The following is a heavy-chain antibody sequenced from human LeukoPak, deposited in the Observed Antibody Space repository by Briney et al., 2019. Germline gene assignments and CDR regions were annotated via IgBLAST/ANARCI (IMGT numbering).Heavy chain of an antibody. CDR1: GFTFKLYW. Sequence: GGSLRLSCAVSGFTFKLYWMHWVRQAPGKGPVWVSRINDDGSDTTYADSVKGRFTISRDNSKNTLYLQMNSLRAEDTAVYYCAKDKGRLVVVPAATFDYWGQGTLVTVSS. CDR2: INDDGSDT. J-gene: IGHJ4*02. V-gene: IGHV3-74*01. D-gene: IGHD2-2*01. CDR3: AKDKGRLVVVPAATFDY.